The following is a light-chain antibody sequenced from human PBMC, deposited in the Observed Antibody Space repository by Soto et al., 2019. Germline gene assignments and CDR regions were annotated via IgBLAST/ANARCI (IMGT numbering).Light chain of an antibody. V-gene: IGLV2-11*01. CDR3: CSYAGSYTFV. CDR2: DVS. J-gene: IGLJ1*01. CDR1: SSDVGGYNY. Sequence: QSALTQPRSVSGSPGQSVTISCTGTSSDVGGYNYASWYQQHPGKAPKLMIYDVSKRPSGVHDRFSGSKSGNTASLTISGLQAEDEADYYCCSYAGSYTFVFGTGTKVTVL.